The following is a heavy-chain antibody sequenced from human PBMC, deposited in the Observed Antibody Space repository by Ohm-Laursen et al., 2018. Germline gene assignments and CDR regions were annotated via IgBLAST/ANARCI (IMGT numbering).Heavy chain of an antibody. CDR1: GFTLSNYF. J-gene: IGHJ2*01. CDR2: ISPSGGTT. D-gene: IGHD1-1*01. Sequence: SLRLSCSAFGFTLSNYFMSWVRQAPGKGLEWVSSISPSGGTTYYANSVKGHFTISRDNSKSTLFLQMNSLKAEDTAEYYCAKSQLQTYWYFDLWGRGTLVTVSS. V-gene: IGHV3-23*01. CDR3: AKSQLQTYWYFDL.